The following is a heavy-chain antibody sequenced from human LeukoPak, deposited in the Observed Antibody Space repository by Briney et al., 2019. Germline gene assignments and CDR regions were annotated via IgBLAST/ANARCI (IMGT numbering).Heavy chain of an antibody. CDR1: GSTFSSYA. CDR2: IAYDGSNK. V-gene: IGHV3-30*04. CDR3: ARGPYITMVRGVIPHDAFDI. D-gene: IGHD3-10*01. J-gene: IGHJ3*02. Sequence: GGSLRLFCGASGSTFSSYAMHWVRQAPGKGLEWVAVIAYDGSNKYHADSVKGRFTISRDNSKNTLYLQMNSLRAEDTAVYYCARGPYITMVRGVIPHDAFDIWGQGTMVTVSS.